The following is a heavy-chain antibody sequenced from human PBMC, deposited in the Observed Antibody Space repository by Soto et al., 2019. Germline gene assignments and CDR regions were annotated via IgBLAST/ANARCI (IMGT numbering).Heavy chain of an antibody. J-gene: IGHJ4*02. CDR1: GYTFTSYG. V-gene: IGHV1-18*01. CDR3: ARDEGQYYYGSGSYYFSFDY. Sequence: ASVKVSCKASGYTFTSYGISWVRQAPGQGLEWMGWISAYNGNTNYAQKLQGRVTMTTDTSTSTAYMELRSLRSDDTAVYYCARDEGQYYYGSGSYYFSFDYWGQGTLVTVSS. D-gene: IGHD3-10*01. CDR2: ISAYNGNT.